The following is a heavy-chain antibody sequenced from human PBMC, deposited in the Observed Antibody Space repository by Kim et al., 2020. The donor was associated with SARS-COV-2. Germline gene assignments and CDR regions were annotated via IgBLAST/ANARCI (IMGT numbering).Heavy chain of an antibody. Sequence: SETLSLTCTVSGGSISSSSYYWGWIRQPPGKGLEWIGSIYYSGSTYYNPSLKSRVTISVDTSKNQFSLKLSSVTAADTAVYYCARHVSPGTPGEAFDIWGQGTMVTVSS. CDR2: IYYSGST. CDR3: ARHVSPGTPGEAFDI. J-gene: IGHJ3*02. V-gene: IGHV4-39*01. CDR1: GGSISSSSYY. D-gene: IGHD1-7*01.